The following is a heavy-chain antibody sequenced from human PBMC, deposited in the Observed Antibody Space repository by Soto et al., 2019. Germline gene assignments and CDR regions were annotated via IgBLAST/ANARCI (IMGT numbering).Heavy chain of an antibody. CDR1: GFTFNNFW. Sequence: EVQLVEPGGDLVQPGGSLRLSCAASGFTFNNFWMYWVRQTPEKGLVWVSGINSDGTTTIYADSVKGRFTISRDNAKNTLYLQMNSLTVEDTAIYYCVRDIRWGQGTLVTVSS. CDR2: INSDGTTT. V-gene: IGHV3-74*01. CDR3: VRDIR. J-gene: IGHJ4*02.